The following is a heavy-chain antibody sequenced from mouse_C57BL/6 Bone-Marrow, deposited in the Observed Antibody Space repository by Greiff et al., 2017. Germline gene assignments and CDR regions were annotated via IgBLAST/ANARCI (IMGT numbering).Heavy chain of an antibody. Sequence: EVQLVESGAELVRPGASVKLSCTASGFNIKDDYMHWVKQRPEQGLEWIGWIDPENGDTEYASKFQGKATITADTSSNTAYLQLRSLASDDTAVYYCTTVNWYFDVWGTGTTVTVSA. CDR1: GFNIKDDY. V-gene: IGHV14-4*01. J-gene: IGHJ1*03. CDR2: IDPENGDT. CDR3: TTVNWYFDV.